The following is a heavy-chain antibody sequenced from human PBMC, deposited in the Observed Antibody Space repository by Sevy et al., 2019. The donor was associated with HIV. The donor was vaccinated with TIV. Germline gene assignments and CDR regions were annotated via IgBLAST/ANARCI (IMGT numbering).Heavy chain of an antibody. J-gene: IGHJ6*03. D-gene: IGHD3-16*01. V-gene: IGHV4-61*01. CDR2: IYKTGST. CDR3: ARVPRGQLWYSGSLGGYYYHMDV. CDR1: GGSVSSGTYY. Sequence: SETLSLSCSVSGGSVSSGTYYWSWIRQPPGKGLEWIGHIYKTGSTNYKLSLQSRVTISVDTSTNQFSLRLGSLTAAETAVYYCARVPRGQLWYSGSLGGYYYHMDVWGKGTTVTVSS.